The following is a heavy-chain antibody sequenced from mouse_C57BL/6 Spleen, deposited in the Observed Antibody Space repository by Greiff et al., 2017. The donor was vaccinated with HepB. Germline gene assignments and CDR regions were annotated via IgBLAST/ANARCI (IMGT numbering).Heavy chain of an antibody. CDR2: INPGSGGT. Sequence: VQRVESGAELVRPGTSVKVSCKASGYAFTNYLIEWVKQRPGQGLEWIGVINPGSGGTNYNEKFKGKATLTADKSSSTAYMQLSSLTSEDSAVYFCAREGSIYDGYYYAMDYWGQGTSVTVSS. J-gene: IGHJ4*01. CDR1: GYAFTNYL. V-gene: IGHV1-54*01. D-gene: IGHD2-3*01. CDR3: AREGSIYDGYYYAMDY.